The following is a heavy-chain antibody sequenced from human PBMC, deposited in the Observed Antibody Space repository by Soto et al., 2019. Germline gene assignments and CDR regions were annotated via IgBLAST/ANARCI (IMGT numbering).Heavy chain of an antibody. CDR2: IWYDGSNK. Sequence: QVHLVESGGGMVQPGKSLRVSRTVSGFTFSHHTLHWVRQAPGRGLEWVALIWYDGSNKYYADPVKGRFTIFRDNSKSTLYLQMSSLRAEDTAVYYCARERDPLTTVTEIDYWGLGTLVTVSS. D-gene: IGHD4-17*01. CDR3: ARERDPLTTVTEIDY. V-gene: IGHV3-33*01. CDR1: GFTFSHHT. J-gene: IGHJ4*02.